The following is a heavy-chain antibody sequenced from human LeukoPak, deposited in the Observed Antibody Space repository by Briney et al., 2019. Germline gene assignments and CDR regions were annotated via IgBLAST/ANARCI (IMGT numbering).Heavy chain of an antibody. CDR3: ARDFVAVAAPSRGYFDY. D-gene: IGHD6-19*01. CDR1: GFTFSSYA. Sequence: GGSLRLSCAASGFTFSSYAMHWVRHAPGKGLEWVSVISYDGSNKYYADSVKGRFTISRDNSKNTLYLQMNSLRAEDTAVYYCARDFVAVAAPSRGYFDYWGQGTLVTVSS. CDR2: ISYDGSNK. J-gene: IGHJ4*02. V-gene: IGHV3-30-3*01.